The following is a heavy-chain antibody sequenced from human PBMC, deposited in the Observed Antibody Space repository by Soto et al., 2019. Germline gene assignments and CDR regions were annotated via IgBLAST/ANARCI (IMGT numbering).Heavy chain of an antibody. CDR3: ARVVWRLASYV. J-gene: IGHJ3*01. CDR1: GFPLSSYW. D-gene: IGHD3-16*01. V-gene: IGHV3-7*04. Sequence: EVQLVESGGGLVQPGGSLRLSCAASGFPLSSYWMTWVRQAPGKGLEWVANIKQDESEKNYVDSVKGRFTISRDNAKSSVYLQMNSLRVEDTATYYCARVVWRLASYVWGQGTMVSVSS. CDR2: IKQDESEK.